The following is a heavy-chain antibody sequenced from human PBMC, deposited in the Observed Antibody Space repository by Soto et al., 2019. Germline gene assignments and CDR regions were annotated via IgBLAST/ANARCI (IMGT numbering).Heavy chain of an antibody. CDR2: IYWDDDK. CDR3: AHRPNYEYIWGSYSGAFDI. CDR1: GFSLSTSGVG. J-gene: IGHJ3*02. Sequence: QITLKESGPTLVKPTQTLTLTCTFSGFSLSTSGVGVGWIRQPPGKALEWLALIYWDDDKRYSPSLKSRLTITKDTSKNQVVLTMTNMDPVDTATYYCAHRPNYEYIWGSYSGAFDIWGQGTMVTVSS. D-gene: IGHD3-16*01. V-gene: IGHV2-5*02.